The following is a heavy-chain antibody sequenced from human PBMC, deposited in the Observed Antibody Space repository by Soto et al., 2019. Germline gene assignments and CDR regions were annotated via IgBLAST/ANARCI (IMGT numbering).Heavy chain of an antibody. D-gene: IGHD3-10*01. CDR2: IGGGGSDT. V-gene: IGHV3-23*01. Sequence: QFLESGGGLVQPGGSLRVHCVASGFTFGDYAMSWVRQAPGKGLEWVSSIGGGGSDTYYAASVKGRFTISRDNSKSTLYLQMKNLRVEDTAVYYCAKDAVPYNGEWDWFDTWGQGTLVTVSS. J-gene: IGHJ5*02. CDR3: AKDAVPYNGEWDWFDT. CDR1: GFTFGDYA.